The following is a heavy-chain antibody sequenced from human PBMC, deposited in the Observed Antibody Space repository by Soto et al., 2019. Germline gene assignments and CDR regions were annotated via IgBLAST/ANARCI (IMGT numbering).Heavy chain of an antibody. CDR1: GGSISSGGYY. CDR2: IYYSGST. CDR3: ARAGMVVKRGNWFDP. D-gene: IGHD2-21*01. J-gene: IGHJ5*02. V-gene: IGHV4-31*03. Sequence: QVQLQESGPGLVKPSQTLSLTCTVSGGSISSGGYYWSWIRQHPGKGLEWIGYIYYSGSTYYNPSPTRRVTISVDTSKNQFSLKLRSVTAADTAVYYCARAGMVVKRGNWFDPWGQGTLVTVSS.